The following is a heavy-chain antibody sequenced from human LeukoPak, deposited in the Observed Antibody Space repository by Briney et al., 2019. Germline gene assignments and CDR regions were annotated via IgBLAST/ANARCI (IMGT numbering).Heavy chain of an antibody. CDR2: ISSSSSYI. CDR3: ARYEMATNFDY. V-gene: IGHV3-21*01. Sequence: GGSLRLSCAASGFTFSSYNMNWVRQAPGKGLEWVSSISSSSSYIYYADSVKGRFTISRDNAKNSLYLQMNSLRAEDTAVYYCARYEMATNFDYWGQGTLVTVSS. J-gene: IGHJ4*02. CDR1: GFTFSSYN. D-gene: IGHD5-24*01.